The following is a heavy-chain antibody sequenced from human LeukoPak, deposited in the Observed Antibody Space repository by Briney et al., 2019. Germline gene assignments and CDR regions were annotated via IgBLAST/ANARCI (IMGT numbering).Heavy chain of an antibody. Sequence: SETLSLTCTVSGGSISSGSYYWSWIRQPAGKGLEYIGRIYTSGSTNYNPSLKSRVTISVDTSKNQFSLKLSSVTAADAAVYYCARGNSSGWYVKYYMDVWGKGTTVTVSS. V-gene: IGHV4-61*02. CDR1: GGSISSGSYY. J-gene: IGHJ6*03. CDR3: ARGNSSGWYVKYYMDV. D-gene: IGHD6-19*01. CDR2: IYTSGST.